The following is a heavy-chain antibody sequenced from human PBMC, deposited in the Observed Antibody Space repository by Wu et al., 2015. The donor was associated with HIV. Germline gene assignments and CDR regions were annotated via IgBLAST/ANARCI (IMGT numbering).Heavy chain of an antibody. CDR3: ARDLSPTGSGWYFAFDI. CDR1: GYTFTSYY. V-gene: IGHV1-46*01. D-gene: IGHD6-19*01. J-gene: IGHJ3*02. CDR2: INPSGGST. Sequence: QVQLVQSGAEVKKPGSSVKVSCKASGYTFTSYYMHWVRQAPGQGLEWMGIINPSGGSTSYAQKFQGRVTMTRDTSTSTVYMELSSLRSEDTAVYYCARDLSPTGSGWYFAFDIWGQGTMVTVSS.